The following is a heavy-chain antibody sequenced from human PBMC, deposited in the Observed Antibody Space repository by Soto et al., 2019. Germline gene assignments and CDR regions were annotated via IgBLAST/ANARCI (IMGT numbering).Heavy chain of an antibody. CDR3: ARAAYERDSYDSSAYNPNWFDP. CDR2: ISAYNGHT. Sequence: ASVKVSCKASGYTFISYGISWVRQAPGQGLEWMGWISAYNGHTNYVQKFQDRVTMTTDTSTSTAYMELRSLRSDDTAVYYCARAAYERDSYDSSAYNPNWFDPWGQGTLVTVSS. V-gene: IGHV1-18*01. J-gene: IGHJ5*02. D-gene: IGHD3-22*01. CDR1: GYTFISYG.